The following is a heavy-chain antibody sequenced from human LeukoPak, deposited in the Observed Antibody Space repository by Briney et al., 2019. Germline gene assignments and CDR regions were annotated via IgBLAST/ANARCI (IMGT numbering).Heavy chain of an antibody. Sequence: GGSLRLSCAASGFTFSSYSMNWVRQAPGKGLEWVSSISSSSSYIYYADSVKGRFTISRDNPKNSLYLQMNSLRAEDTAVYYCARGLRYCSGGSCNWGQGTLVTVSS. V-gene: IGHV3-21*01. CDR2: ISSSSSYI. CDR1: GFTFSSYS. J-gene: IGHJ4*02. CDR3: ARGLRYCSGGSCN. D-gene: IGHD2-15*01.